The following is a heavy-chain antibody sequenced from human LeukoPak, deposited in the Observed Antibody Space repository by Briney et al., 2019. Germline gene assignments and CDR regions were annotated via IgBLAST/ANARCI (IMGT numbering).Heavy chain of an antibody. CDR2: IYHSGST. D-gene: IGHD4-17*01. Sequence: PSETLSLTCTVSRYSISSGYYWGWIRQPPGKGLEWIGSIYHSGSTYYNPSLKSRVTISVDTSKNQFSLKLSSVTAADTAVYYCARSLYGDYLYYYYYYGMDVWGQGTTVTVSS. V-gene: IGHV4-38-2*02. CDR3: ARSLYGDYLYYYYYYGMDV. CDR1: RYSISSGYY. J-gene: IGHJ6*02.